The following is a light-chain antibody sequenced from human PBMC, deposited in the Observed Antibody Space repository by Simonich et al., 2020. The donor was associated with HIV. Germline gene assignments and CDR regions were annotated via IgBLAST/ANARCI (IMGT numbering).Light chain of an antibody. CDR1: SSDVGGYNF. J-gene: IGLJ7*01. V-gene: IGLV2-23*02. CDR3: CSYAGSTTAV. CDR2: DVD. Sequence: QSALTQPASVSGSPGQSITISCTGTSSDVGGYNFVPWYQQHPGKAPKLMIYDVDKRPSGVSNRFSGSKSGNTASLTISGLQAEDEADYYCCSYAGSTTAVFGGGTQLTVL.